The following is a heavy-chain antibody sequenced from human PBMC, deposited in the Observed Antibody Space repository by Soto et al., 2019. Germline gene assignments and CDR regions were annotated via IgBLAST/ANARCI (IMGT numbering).Heavy chain of an antibody. J-gene: IGHJ4*02. D-gene: IGHD3-9*01. CDR2: IIPIFGTA. V-gene: IGHV1-69*13. CDR1: GCTFSSYA. CDR3: ARGAQSLPRYYFDY. Sequence: ASVKVSFKASGCTFSSYAISWVRQAPGQGLEWMGGIIPIFGTANYAQKFQGRVTITADESTSTAYMELSSLRPEDTAVYYCARGAQSLPRYYFDYWGQGTLVTVSS.